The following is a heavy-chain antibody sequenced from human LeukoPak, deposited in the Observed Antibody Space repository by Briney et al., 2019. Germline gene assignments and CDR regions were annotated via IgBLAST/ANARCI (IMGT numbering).Heavy chain of an antibody. D-gene: IGHD3-3*01. CDR3: ARDLYYDFWSGYPDYYYYYYMDV. J-gene: IGHJ6*03. V-gene: IGHV3-48*04. CDR2: ISSSSSTI. CDR1: GFTFSSYS. Sequence: GGSLRLSCAASGFTFSSYSMNWVRQPPGKGLEWVSYISSSSSTIYYPDSVKGRFTISRDNAKNSLYLQMTSLRAEGTAVYYCARDLYYDFWSGYPDYYYYYYMDVWGKGTTVTVSS.